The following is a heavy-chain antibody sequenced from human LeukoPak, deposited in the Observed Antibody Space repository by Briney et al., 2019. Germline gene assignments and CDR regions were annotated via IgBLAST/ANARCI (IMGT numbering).Heavy chain of an antibody. D-gene: IGHD3-9*01. CDR2: ISTDGHST. CDR3: VKGWYEILTGYHDAFDI. V-gene: IGHV3-64D*06. Sequence: GGSLRLSCSASVFTSSSYALQWVRQAPGKGLKYVSAISTDGHSTYYADSVKGRFTISRDNSKNTLYLQMSSLRAEDTAVYYCVKGWYEILTGYHDAFDIWGQGTMVTVSS. J-gene: IGHJ3*02. CDR1: VFTSSSYA.